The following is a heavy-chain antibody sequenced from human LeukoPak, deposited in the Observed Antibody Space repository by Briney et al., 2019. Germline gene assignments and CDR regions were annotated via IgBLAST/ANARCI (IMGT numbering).Heavy chain of an antibody. Sequence: SETLSLTCTVSDASFSSNTYYWSWIRQPAGKGLEWIGRIYTSGSTNYNPSLKSRVTMSVDTSKNQFSLKLSSVTAADTAVYYCARGGFWSGYYELEDAFDIWGQGTMVTVSS. CDR3: ARGGFWSGYYELEDAFDI. CDR2: IYTSGST. J-gene: IGHJ3*02. CDR1: DASFSSNTYY. V-gene: IGHV4-61*02. D-gene: IGHD3-3*01.